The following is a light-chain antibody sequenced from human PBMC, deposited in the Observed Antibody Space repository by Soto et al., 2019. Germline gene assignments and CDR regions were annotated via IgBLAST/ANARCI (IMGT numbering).Light chain of an antibody. Sequence: EIVLTQSPGTLSLSPGERATLSCRASQSVSSSYLAWYQQKPGQAPRLLIYGASNRATGIPDRFSGSGSGTYFTLTISRLEPEDFAVYYCQQYGSSPLVTFGQGTRLEIK. CDR2: GAS. CDR1: QSVSSSY. V-gene: IGKV3-20*01. CDR3: QQYGSSPLVT. J-gene: IGKJ5*01.